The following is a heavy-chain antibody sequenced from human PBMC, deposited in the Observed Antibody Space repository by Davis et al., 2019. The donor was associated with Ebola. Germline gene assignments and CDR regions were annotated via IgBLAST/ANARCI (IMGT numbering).Heavy chain of an antibody. CDR2: ISSSGSTI. CDR3: ARDPHFVLRSIGYYGMDV. J-gene: IGHJ6*02. V-gene: IGHV3-48*03. D-gene: IGHD3-3*01. CDR1: GFTFSSFE. Sequence: GGSLRLSCAASGFTFSSFEMNWVRQAPGKGLEWVSYISSSGSTIYYADSVKGRFTISRDNAKNSLYLQMNSLRAEDTAVYYCARDPHFVLRSIGYYGMDVWGQGTTVTVSS.